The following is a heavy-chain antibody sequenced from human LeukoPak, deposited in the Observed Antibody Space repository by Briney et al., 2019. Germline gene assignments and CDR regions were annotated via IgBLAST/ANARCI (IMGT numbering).Heavy chain of an antibody. J-gene: IGHJ4*02. Sequence: GGSLRLSCAASGXTFSTYWMTWVRQAPGKGPEWVANIKEDGSATYYVDSVKGRFTISRDNAKKSLYLQMNSLRAEDTAVYYCARDSPGYLAYDSWGQGTLVTVSS. V-gene: IGHV3-7*04. CDR2: IKEDGSAT. CDR1: GXTFSTYW. D-gene: IGHD1-1*01. CDR3: ARDSPGYLAYDS.